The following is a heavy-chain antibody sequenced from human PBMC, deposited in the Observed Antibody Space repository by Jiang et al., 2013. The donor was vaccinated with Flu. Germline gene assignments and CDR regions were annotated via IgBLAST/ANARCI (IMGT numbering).Heavy chain of an antibody. CDR3: ARESTGMDTRGAFDI. CDR1: VPPSVVGLST. J-gene: IGHJ3*02. V-gene: IGHV4-61*02. Sequence: GLVEAFADPCPSPALSLVPPSVVGLSTGLGSGSPPGRDWSYIGRVYFTGSTNYHPSLESRVTISVDMSKNQFSLKLSSVTAADTGVYYCARESTGMDTRGAFDIWGQGTMVTVSS. CDR2: VYFTGST. D-gene: IGHD2-2*01.